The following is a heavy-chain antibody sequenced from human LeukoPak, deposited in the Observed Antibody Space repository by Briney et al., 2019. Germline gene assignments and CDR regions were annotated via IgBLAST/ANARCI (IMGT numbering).Heavy chain of an antibody. D-gene: IGHD3-22*01. CDR1: GFTFSSYA. V-gene: IGHV3-23*01. CDR2: ISGSGGST. CDR3: AKVDYYDSSVYYRPAYYYYGMDV. Sequence: GGSLRLSCAASGFTFSSYAMSWVRQAPGKGLEWVSAISGSGGSTYYADSVKGRFTISRDNSKNTLYLQMNSLRAEDTAVYYCAKVDYYDSSVYYRPAYYYYGMDVWGQGTTVTVSS. J-gene: IGHJ6*02.